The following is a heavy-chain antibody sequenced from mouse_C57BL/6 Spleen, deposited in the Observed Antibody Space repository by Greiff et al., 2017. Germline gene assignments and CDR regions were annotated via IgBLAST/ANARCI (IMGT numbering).Heavy chain of an antibody. CDR1: GYSITSGYY. V-gene: IGHV3-6*01. J-gene: IGHJ4*01. CDR3: ARADYGEAMDY. Sequence: ESGPGLVKPSQSLSLTCSVTGYSITSGYYWNWIRQFPGNKLEWMGYISYDGSNNYNPSLKNRISITRDTTKNQFFLKLNSVTTEDTATYYCARADYGEAMDYWGQGTSVTVSS. CDR2: ISYDGSN. D-gene: IGHD2-4*01.